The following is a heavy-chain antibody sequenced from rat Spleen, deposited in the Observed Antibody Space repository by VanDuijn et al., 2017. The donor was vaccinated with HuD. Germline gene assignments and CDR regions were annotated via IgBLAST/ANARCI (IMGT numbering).Heavy chain of an antibody. D-gene: IGHD1-11*01. CDR3: VRADIASISTDGI. CDR2: ISSGGST. V-gene: IGHV2-6*01. Sequence: QVQLKESGPGLVQPSQTLSLTCTVSGFSLTSYTVSWVRQPPGKGLEWIAAISSGGSTYYNSALKSRLSINRDTSKSQVFLKMNSLQTGDTATYYCVRADIASISTDGIWGQGVMVTVSS. CDR1: GFSLTSYT. J-gene: IGHJ2*01.